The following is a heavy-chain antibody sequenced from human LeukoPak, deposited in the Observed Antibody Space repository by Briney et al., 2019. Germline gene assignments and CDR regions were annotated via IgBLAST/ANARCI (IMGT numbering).Heavy chain of an antibody. V-gene: IGHV4-59*01. CDR2: IYYSGST. D-gene: IGHD3-10*01. Sequence: ASETLSLTCTVSGGPISSYYWSWIRQPPGKGLEWIGYIYYSGSTNFNPSLKSRVTISVDTSKNQFSLKLSSVTAADTAVYYCARATDYCYGSGSYYNDNYYGMDVWGQGTTVTVSS. CDR3: ARATDYCYGSGSYYNDNYYGMDV. CDR1: GGPISSYY. J-gene: IGHJ6*02.